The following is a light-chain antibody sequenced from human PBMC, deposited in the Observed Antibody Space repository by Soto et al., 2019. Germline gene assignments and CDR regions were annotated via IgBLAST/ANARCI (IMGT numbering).Light chain of an antibody. Sequence: QPASVSGSPGQSITISCTGTSSDVGGYNYVSWYQQHPGKAPKLMIYEVSNRPSGVSNRFSGSKSGTSASLAITGLQTEDEADYYCQSYDTSLSGSVFGGGTKVTVL. J-gene: IGLJ3*02. V-gene: IGLV2-14*01. CDR3: QSYDTSLSGSV. CDR2: EVS. CDR1: SSDVGGYNY.